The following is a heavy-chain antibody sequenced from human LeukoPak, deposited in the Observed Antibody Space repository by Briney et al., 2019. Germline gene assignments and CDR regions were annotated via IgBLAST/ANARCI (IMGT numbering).Heavy chain of an antibody. CDR1: GFTFSSYG. Sequence: GGSLRLSCAASGFTFSSYGMHWVRQAPGKGLEWVAVIWYDGNNEYYADSVKGRFTISRDNSKNTLYLQMNSLRVEDTAVYYCTRGEGSGWLNWDAFDIWGQGTMVTVSS. CDR2: IWYDGNNE. J-gene: IGHJ3*02. D-gene: IGHD6-19*01. V-gene: IGHV3-33*01. CDR3: TRGEGSGWLNWDAFDI.